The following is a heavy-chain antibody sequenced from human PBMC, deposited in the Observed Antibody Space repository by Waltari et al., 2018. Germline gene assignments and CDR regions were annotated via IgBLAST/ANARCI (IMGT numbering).Heavy chain of an antibody. V-gene: IGHV3-74*01. Sequence: EVQLVESGGGLVQPGGSLRLPCLASGFPFSNFWMHWVHQAPGKGLVGVSRIKSDGSSARYADSVKGRFVVSRDNAKNTLYLEINSLGAEDTAVYYCARGGDDDNWYPGFFDSWGQGTLVTVSS. CDR3: ARGGDDDNWYPGFFDS. D-gene: IGHD1-1*01. J-gene: IGHJ4*02. CDR1: GFPFSNFW. CDR2: IKSDGSSA.